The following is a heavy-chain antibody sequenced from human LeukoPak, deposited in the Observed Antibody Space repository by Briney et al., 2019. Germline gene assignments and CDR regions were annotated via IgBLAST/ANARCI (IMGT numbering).Heavy chain of an antibody. V-gene: IGHV4-59*01. CDR1: GGSISSYY. Sequence: PSETLSLTCTVSGGSISSYYWSWIRQPPGEGLEWIGYIYYSGSTNYNPSLKSRVTISVDTSKNQFSLKLSSVTAADTAAYYCARETSQKGAHYMDVWGKGTTVTISS. D-gene: IGHD3-16*01. CDR2: IYYSGST. J-gene: IGHJ6*03. CDR3: ARETSQKGAHYMDV.